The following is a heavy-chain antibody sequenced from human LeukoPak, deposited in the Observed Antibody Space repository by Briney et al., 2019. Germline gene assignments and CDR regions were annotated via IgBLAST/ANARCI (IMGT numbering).Heavy chain of an antibody. D-gene: IGHD3-16*01. Sequence: SETLSLTCSVSGGSISSYYWTWIRQPPGKGLEWIGYRYYSGSTTYNPSLKSRVTISVDTSKGQFSLKLISVPAADTAIYYCARVRGDFETDWGQGTLVTVSS. CDR2: RYYSGST. J-gene: IGHJ1*01. CDR1: GGSISSYY. V-gene: IGHV4-59*01. CDR3: ARVRGDFETD.